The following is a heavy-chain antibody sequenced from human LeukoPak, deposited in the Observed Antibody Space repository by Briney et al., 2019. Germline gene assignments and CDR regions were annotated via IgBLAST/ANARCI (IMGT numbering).Heavy chain of an antibody. J-gene: IGHJ5*02. CDR1: GYTFTGYY. CDR3: ARDSLRTAIAMAGGNWFDP. Sequence: ASVKVSCKASGYTFTGYYMYWVRQAPGQGPEWMGWIIPNSGGTKYAQKFQGRVNMTRDTSISTAYMELSRLTSDDTAVYYCARDSLRTAIAMAGGNWFDPWGQGTLVTVSS. V-gene: IGHV1-2*02. CDR2: IIPNSGGT. D-gene: IGHD6-19*01.